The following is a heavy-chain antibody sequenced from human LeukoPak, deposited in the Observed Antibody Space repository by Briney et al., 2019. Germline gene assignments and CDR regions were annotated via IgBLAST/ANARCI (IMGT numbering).Heavy chain of an antibody. CDR3: AELGITMTGGV. Sequence: GGSLRLSCAASGLTFSSYGMSWVRQAPGRGLEWVSAISTTGGTTYYADSVRGRFTISRDNSRNTLYLQMNSLRAEDTAVYYCAELGITMTGGVWGKGTTVTISS. D-gene: IGHD3-10*02. CDR1: GLTFSSYG. J-gene: IGHJ6*04. CDR2: ISTTGGTT. V-gene: IGHV3-23*01.